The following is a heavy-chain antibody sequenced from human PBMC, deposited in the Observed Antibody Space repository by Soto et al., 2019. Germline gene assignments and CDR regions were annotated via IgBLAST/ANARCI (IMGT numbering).Heavy chain of an antibody. V-gene: IGHV2-5*02. D-gene: IGHD6-19*01. Sequence: QITLKESGPTLVKPTQTLTLTCTFSGFSLSSTRMAVGWIRQPPGKALEWLALIYWDDDKRYSPFLKSRLTITKDTSKNQVVITMSNMDPVDTARYYCAHIVVAGLGYYFDYGGQGTLVSVSS. CDR3: AHIVVAGLGYYFDY. J-gene: IGHJ4*02. CDR1: GFSLSSTRMA. CDR2: IYWDDDK.